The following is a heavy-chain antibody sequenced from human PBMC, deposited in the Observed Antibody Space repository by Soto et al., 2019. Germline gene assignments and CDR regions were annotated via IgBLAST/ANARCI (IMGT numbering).Heavy chain of an antibody. V-gene: IGHV1-3*01. CDR3: ARASGRSTLLPFYVAP. J-gene: IGHJ5*02. D-gene: IGHD1-26*01. CDR1: GYAFTTSA. Sequence: QVHLVQSGAEVQKPGASVRISCQASGYAFTTSAIHWVRQAPGQSLEWMGWINPATGDTKYSQNVRGSVTFAWDTSAPPGFMVPWSVASHDTAAYYCARASGRSTLLPFYVAPWGKGTQVT. CDR2: INPATGDT.